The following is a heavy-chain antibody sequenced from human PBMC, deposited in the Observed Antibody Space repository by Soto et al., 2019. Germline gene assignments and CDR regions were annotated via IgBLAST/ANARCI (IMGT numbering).Heavy chain of an antibody. Sequence: QVQLQESGPGLVKPSETLSLTCSVSGVSVSSGWFYWAWIRQPPGKGLEWIGFGSNSGTTNYKPSLKSRVTISVDTSRSPISLKVNSLTAADTAVYYCARGATVTQYDYWGQGTQVTVSS. CDR1: GVSVSSGWFY. J-gene: IGHJ4*02. CDR2: GSNSGTT. CDR3: ARGATVTQYDY. V-gene: IGHV4-61*01. D-gene: IGHD4-17*01.